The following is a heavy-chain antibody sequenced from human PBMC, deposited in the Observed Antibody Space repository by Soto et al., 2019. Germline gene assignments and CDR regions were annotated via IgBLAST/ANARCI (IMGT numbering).Heavy chain of an antibody. D-gene: IGHD6-19*01. CDR1: GYTFTSYA. Sequence: GASVKVSCKASGYTFTSYAMHWVRQAPGQRLEWMGWINAGNGNTKYSQKFQGRVTITRDTSASTAYMELSSLRSEDTAVYYCARSVEVLRAGYSSGWYSGHYKHWGQGTLVTVSS. J-gene: IGHJ4*02. CDR2: INAGNGNT. V-gene: IGHV1-3*01. CDR3: ARSVEVLRAGYSSGWYSGHYKH.